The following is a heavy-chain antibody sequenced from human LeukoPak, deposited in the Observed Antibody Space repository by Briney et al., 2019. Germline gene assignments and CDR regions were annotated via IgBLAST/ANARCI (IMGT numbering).Heavy chain of an antibody. Sequence: ASVKVSCKASGYTFTGYYIHWVRQAPGQGLEWMGWINPNSGGTRYAQKVQGRVTMTTDTSTSTAYMELRSLRSDDTAVYYCARGRHSSSWDEDFDYWGQGTLVTVSS. J-gene: IGHJ4*02. CDR2: INPNSGGT. CDR1: GYTFTGYY. CDR3: ARGRHSSSWDEDFDY. D-gene: IGHD6-13*01. V-gene: IGHV1-2*02.